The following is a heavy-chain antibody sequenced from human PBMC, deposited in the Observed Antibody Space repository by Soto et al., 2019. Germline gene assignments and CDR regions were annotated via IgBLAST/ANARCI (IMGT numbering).Heavy chain of an antibody. CDR3: ARRWGYTFDY. J-gene: IGHJ4*02. V-gene: IGHV4-34*01. D-gene: IGHD5-18*01. CDR1: GGSFSDYD. CDR2: INHSGST. Sequence: PSQTLSLTCAVYGGSFSDYDWTWIRQPPGTGLEWIGEINHSGSTNYNPSLKSRVTISVDTSKNQFSLKLSSVTAADTAVYYCARRWGYTFDYWGQGTLVTVSS.